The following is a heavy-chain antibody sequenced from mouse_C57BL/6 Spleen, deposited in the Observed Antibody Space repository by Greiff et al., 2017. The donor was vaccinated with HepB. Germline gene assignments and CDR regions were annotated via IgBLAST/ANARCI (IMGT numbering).Heavy chain of an antibody. Sequence: EVMLVESGGGLVKPGGSLKLSCAASGFTFSDYGMHWVRQAPEKGLEWVAYISSGSSTIYYADTVKGRFTISRDNAKNTLFLQMTSLRSEDTAMYYCARPPYYYGSSPYYAMDYWGQGTSVTVSS. D-gene: IGHD1-1*01. CDR3: ARPPYYYGSSPYYAMDY. J-gene: IGHJ4*01. CDR1: GFTFSDYG. CDR2: ISSGSSTI. V-gene: IGHV5-17*01.